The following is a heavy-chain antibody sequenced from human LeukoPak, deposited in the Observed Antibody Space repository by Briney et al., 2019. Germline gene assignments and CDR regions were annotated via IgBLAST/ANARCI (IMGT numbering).Heavy chain of an antibody. CDR2: IYPGDSDT. CDR1: GYRFTSYW. Sequence: GASLKISFKGSGYRFTSYWIGWVRQMPGKGLEWMGIIYPGDSDTRYSPSFQDQVTISADKSIRTAYLQWSSLKASDTAMYYCARHAAGVAASDYWGQGTLVTVSS. V-gene: IGHV5-51*01. J-gene: IGHJ4*02. CDR3: ARHAAGVAASDY. D-gene: IGHD2-15*01.